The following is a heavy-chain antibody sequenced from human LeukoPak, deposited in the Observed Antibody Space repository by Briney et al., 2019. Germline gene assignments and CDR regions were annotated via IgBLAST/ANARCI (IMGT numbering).Heavy chain of an antibody. CDR1: GYTFTSYG. CDR2: INPNSGGT. J-gene: IGHJ4*02. D-gene: IGHD3-10*01. V-gene: IGHV1-2*02. CDR3: ARESNDIGDLAFDY. Sequence: ASVTVSCKASGYTFTSYGISWVRQAPGQGLEGMGWINPNSGGTNYAQKFQGRVTMNRDTSISTAYMELSRLRSDDTAVYYCARESNDIGDLAFDYWGQGTLVTVSS.